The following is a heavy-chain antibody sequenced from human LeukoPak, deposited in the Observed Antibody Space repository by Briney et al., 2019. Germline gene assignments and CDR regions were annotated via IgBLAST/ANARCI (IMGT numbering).Heavy chain of an antibody. D-gene: IGHD5-24*01. CDR3: ASPRRDGYPDYYYGMDV. Sequence: GGSLRLSCAASGFTVSSNYMSWVRQAPGKGLEWVSVIYSGGSTYYADSVKGRFTISRDNSKNTLYLQMNSLRAEDTAVYYCASPRRDGYPDYYYGMDVWGQGTTVTVSS. V-gene: IGHV3-53*01. CDR1: GFTVSSNY. J-gene: IGHJ6*02. CDR2: IYSGGST.